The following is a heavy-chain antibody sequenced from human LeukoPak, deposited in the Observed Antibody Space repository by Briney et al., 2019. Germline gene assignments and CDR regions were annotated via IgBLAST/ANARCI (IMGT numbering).Heavy chain of an antibody. CDR3: ARGGYSGTYFFDY. Sequence: GGSLRLSCAASGFTLSSYNMNWVRQAPGKGLEWVSFISSSSSYIQYADSMKGRFTISRDNSKSTLYLQMNSLTAEDTAVYYCARGGYSGTYFFDYWGQGTLVTVSS. CDR1: GFTLSSYN. D-gene: IGHD1-26*01. CDR2: ISSSSSYI. J-gene: IGHJ4*02. V-gene: IGHV3-21*01.